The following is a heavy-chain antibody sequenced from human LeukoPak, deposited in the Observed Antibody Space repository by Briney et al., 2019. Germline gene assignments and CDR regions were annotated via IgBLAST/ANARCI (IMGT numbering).Heavy chain of an antibody. J-gene: IGHJ3*02. V-gene: IGHV3-21*01. D-gene: IGHD2-2*01. Sequence: PGGSLRLSCAASGFTFGSYSMNWVRQAPGKGLEWVSSISSSSSYIYYADSVKGRFTISRDNAKNSLYLQMNSLRAEDTAVYYCARGFCSSTSCYALDIWGQGTMVTVSS. CDR3: ARGFCSSTSCYALDI. CDR2: ISSSSSYI. CDR1: GFTFGSYS.